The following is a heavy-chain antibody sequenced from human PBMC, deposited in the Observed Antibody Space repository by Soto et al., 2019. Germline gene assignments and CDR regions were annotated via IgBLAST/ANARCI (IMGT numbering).Heavy chain of an antibody. CDR2: ISYDGSNK. V-gene: IGHV3-30-3*01. Sequence: QVQLVESGGGVVQPGRSLRLSCAASGFTFSSYAMHWVRQAPGKGLEWVAVISYDGSNKYYADSVKGRFTISRDNSKNTLYLQMNSLRAEDTAVYYCARDEDYYGSGSYYGTFDYWGQGTLVTVSS. D-gene: IGHD3-10*01. J-gene: IGHJ4*02. CDR1: GFTFSSYA. CDR3: ARDEDYYGSGSYYGTFDY.